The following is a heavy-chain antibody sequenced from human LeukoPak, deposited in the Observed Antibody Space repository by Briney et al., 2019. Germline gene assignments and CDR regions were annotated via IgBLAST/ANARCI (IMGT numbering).Heavy chain of an antibody. CDR1: GFTFSSYG. V-gene: IGHV3-33*06. Sequence: GGSLRLSCAASGFTFSSYGMHWVRQAPGKGLEWVAVIWYDGSNKYYTDSVKGRFTISRDNSKNTLYLQMNSLRPEDTAVYYCAKGGLGESSLNNFDYWGQGTLVTVSS. J-gene: IGHJ4*02. CDR3: AKGGLGESSLNNFDY. D-gene: IGHD3-16*02. CDR2: IWYDGSNK.